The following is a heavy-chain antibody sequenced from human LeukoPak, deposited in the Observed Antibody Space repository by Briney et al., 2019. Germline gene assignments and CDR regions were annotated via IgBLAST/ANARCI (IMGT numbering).Heavy chain of an antibody. V-gene: IGHV3-74*01. Sequence: GGSLRLSCAASGLTFGNYWMHWVRQAPGKGLVWVTRMSSDGSATYYADSVQDRFTISRDNAKNTLYLQMNSLRAEDTAMYFCAKGPNYFDSWGQGTLVTVSS. CDR2: MSSDGSAT. J-gene: IGHJ4*02. CDR1: GLTFGNYW. CDR3: AKGPNYFDS.